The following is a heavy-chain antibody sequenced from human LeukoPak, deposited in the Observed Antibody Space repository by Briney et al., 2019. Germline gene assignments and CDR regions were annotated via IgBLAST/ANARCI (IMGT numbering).Heavy chain of an antibody. CDR3: ASIVDTAGY. J-gene: IGHJ4*02. V-gene: IGHV3-23*01. D-gene: IGHD5-18*01. CDR1: GFRFSDFT. Sequence: GGSLRLSCAASGFRFSDFTMTWVRQAPGKGPEWVSAIGGRGGSTYYADSLGGRFIISRDNSKNTLYLQMNSLRAEDTAVYYCASIVDTAGYWGQGTLVTVSS. CDR2: IGGRGGST.